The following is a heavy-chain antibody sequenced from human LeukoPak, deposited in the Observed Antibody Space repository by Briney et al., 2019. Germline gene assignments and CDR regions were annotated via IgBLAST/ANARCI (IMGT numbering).Heavy chain of an antibody. CDR1: GGTFSSYA. D-gene: IGHD5-18*01. J-gene: IGHJ6*03. CDR3: AREQPHYYYYYMDV. V-gene: IGHV1-69*01. CDR2: IIPIFGTA. Sequence: SVKVSCKAPGGTFSSYAISWVRQAPGQGLEWMGGIIPIFGTANYARKFQGRVTITADESTSTAYMGLSSLRSEDTAVYYCAREQPHYYYYYMDVWGKGTTVTVSS.